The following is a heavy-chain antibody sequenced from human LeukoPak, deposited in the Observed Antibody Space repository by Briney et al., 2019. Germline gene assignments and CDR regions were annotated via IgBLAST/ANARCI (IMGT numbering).Heavy chain of an antibody. D-gene: IGHD3-22*01. CDR1: GFTFSNAW. Sequence: GGSLRLSCAASGFTFSNAWMNWVRQSPGKGLEWVGRIKSKTDGGTIDYGAPVKGRFTISRDDSKNTLFLQLNSLKTEDTAMYHCTTGVRDSSGYYNFDYWGQGTLVTVSS. CDR2: IKSKTDGGTI. V-gene: IGHV3-15*01. CDR3: TTGVRDSSGYYNFDY. J-gene: IGHJ4*02.